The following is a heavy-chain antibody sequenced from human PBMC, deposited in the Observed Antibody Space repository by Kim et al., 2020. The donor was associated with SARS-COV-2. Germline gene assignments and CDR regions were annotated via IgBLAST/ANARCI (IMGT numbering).Heavy chain of an antibody. CDR1: GGSISSSSYY. J-gene: IGHJ4*02. D-gene: IGHD3-10*01. CDR3: ARDSGAFDY. V-gene: IGHV4-39*07. Sequence: SQTLSLTCTVSGGSISSSSYYWGWIRQPPGKGLEWIGSIYYSGSTYYNPSLKSRVTISVDTSKNQFSLKLSSVTAADTAVYYCARDSGAFDYWGQGTLVTVSS. CDR2: IYYSGST.